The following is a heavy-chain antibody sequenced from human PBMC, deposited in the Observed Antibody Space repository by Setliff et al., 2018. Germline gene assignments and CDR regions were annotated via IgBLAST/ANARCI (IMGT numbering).Heavy chain of an antibody. CDR2: IHYSENT. Sequence: SETLSLTCTVSGGSITSGRYYWGWIRQPPGQGLEWIASIHYSENTYYNPSLKTRVTISGDTSQNYFSLKLTSVTEADTAVYYCARGPPGYYYYMNVWGQGTTVTVSS. CDR1: GGSITSGRYY. J-gene: IGHJ6*03. CDR3: ARGPPGYYYYMNV. V-gene: IGHV4-39*07.